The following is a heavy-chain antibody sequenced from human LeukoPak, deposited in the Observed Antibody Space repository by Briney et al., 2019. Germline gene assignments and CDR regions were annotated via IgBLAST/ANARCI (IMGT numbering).Heavy chain of an antibody. CDR2: IRYDGSNK. CDR1: GFTFSSYG. Sequence: PGGSLRLSCAASGFTFSSYGMHWVRQAPGKGLEWVAFIRYDGSNKYYADSVKGRFTISRDNSKNTLYLQMNNLRAEDTAVYYCAISGGPTDAFDIWGQGTMVTVSS. D-gene: IGHD3-10*01. V-gene: IGHV3-30*02. J-gene: IGHJ3*02. CDR3: AISGGPTDAFDI.